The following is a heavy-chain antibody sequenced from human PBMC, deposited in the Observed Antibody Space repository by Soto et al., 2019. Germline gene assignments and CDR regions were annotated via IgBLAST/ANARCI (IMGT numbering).Heavy chain of an antibody. Sequence: SETLSLTCAVYGGSFSGYYWSWIRQPPGKGLERIGEINHSGSTNYNPSLKSRVTISVDTSKNQFSLKLSSVTAADTAVYYCARGQGIVVTPYGMDVWGQGTTVTVSS. CDR1: GGSFSGYY. CDR2: INHSGST. D-gene: IGHD3-22*01. CDR3: ARGQGIVVTPYGMDV. V-gene: IGHV4-34*01. J-gene: IGHJ6*02.